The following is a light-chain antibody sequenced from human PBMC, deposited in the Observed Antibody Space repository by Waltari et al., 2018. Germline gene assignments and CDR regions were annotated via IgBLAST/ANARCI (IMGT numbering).Light chain of an antibody. J-gene: IGKJ2*01. CDR1: QNIGNS. CDR2: RAS. CDR3: QQYSSFSVT. Sequence: DIQMTQSPSTLSASVGERVTFTCRAGQNIGNSLAWYQQKPGEAPKLLIFRASSLESGVPSRFSGSGSGTEFALTISSLQPDDFATYYCQQYSSFSVTFGQGTKLEIK. V-gene: IGKV1-5*03.